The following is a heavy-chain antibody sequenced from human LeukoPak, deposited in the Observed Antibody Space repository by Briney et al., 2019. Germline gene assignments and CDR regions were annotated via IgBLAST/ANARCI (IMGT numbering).Heavy chain of an antibody. CDR1: GYTFTGYY. D-gene: IGHD4-17*01. V-gene: IGHV1-2*06. CDR3: ARLNYGDYAPRYYYYMDV. Sequence: ASVKVSCKASGYTFTGYYMHWVRQAPGQGLEWMGRINPNSGGTNYARKFQGRVTMTRDTSISTAYMELSRLRSDDTAVYYCARLNYGDYAPRYYYYMDVWGKGTTVTVSS. J-gene: IGHJ6*03. CDR2: INPNSGGT.